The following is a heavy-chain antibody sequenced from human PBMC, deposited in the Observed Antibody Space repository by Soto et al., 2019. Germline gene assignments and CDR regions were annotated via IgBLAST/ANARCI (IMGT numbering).Heavy chain of an antibody. J-gene: IGHJ4*02. V-gene: IGHV3-74*01. D-gene: IGHD1-1*01. CDR1: GFSLSNYW. Sequence: GSLRLCCAASGFSLSNYWMHWVRQVPGEGLVWVSSINNDGSRTWYADSVRGRIAMSRDNARNLVYLQMNSLRAEDTAVYYCGTTFEYWGQGALVTVSS. CDR3: GTTFEY. CDR2: INNDGSRT.